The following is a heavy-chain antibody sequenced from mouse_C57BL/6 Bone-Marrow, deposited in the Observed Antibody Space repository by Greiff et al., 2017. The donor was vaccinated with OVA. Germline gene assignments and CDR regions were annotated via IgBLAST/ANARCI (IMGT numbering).Heavy chain of an antibody. CDR2: IYPRSGNT. V-gene: IGHV1-81*01. Sequence: VQLQQPGAELVKPGASVKMSCKASGYTFTSYGISWVKQRTGQGLEWIGEIYPRSGNTYYNEKFKGKATLTADKSSSTAYMELRSLTSEDSAVYFCARGPYYSNYYAMDYWGQGTSVTVSS. D-gene: IGHD2-5*01. CDR3: ARGPYYSNYYAMDY. CDR1: GYTFTSYG. J-gene: IGHJ4*01.